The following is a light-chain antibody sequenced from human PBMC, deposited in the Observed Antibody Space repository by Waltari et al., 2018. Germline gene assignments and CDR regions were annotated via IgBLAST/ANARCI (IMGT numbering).Light chain of an antibody. CDR2: EDS. CDR3: YSADSSGNHRV. CDR1: ELPKKY. Sequence: SYELTQPPSVSVSPGQTARITCSGDELPKKYAYWYQQKSGQAPVLVIYEDSKRPSGIPGRFAGSSSGTMATLTISGAQVEDEADYYCYSADSSGNHRVFGGGTKLTVL. J-gene: IGLJ2*01. V-gene: IGLV3-10*01.